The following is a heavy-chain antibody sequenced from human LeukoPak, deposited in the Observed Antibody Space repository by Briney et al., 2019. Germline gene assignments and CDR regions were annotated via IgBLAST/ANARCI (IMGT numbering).Heavy chain of an antibody. D-gene: IGHD3-16*01. CDR2: IIPMFRTA. J-gene: IGHJ4*02. CDR3: ARRGFYDGMTEDFDY. V-gene: IGHV1-69*13. Sequence: SVKVSCKASGYTFTSYGISWVRQAPGQGLEWMGGIIPMFRTANYAQKFQGRVTITADESTSTAYMELSSLRSEDTAVYYCARRGFYDGMTEDFDYWGQETLVTVSS. CDR1: GYTFTSYG.